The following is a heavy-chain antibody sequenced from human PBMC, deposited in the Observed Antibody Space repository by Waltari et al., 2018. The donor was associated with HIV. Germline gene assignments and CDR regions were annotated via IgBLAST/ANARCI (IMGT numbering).Heavy chain of an antibody. CDR1: GFNFYKQY. J-gene: IGHJ5*02. CDR2: LYPDDTT. CDR3: ATGVRYLGP. D-gene: IGHD3-16*02. Sequence: TGGDTIRPGGSLRLSCGAPGFNFYKQYRPWARQPPERGLEGIFVLYPDDTTHYAESVRGRFDISRRSSKNSVDLIINNLLFEDSAIYYCATGVRYLGPWGQGTPVTVSA. V-gene: IGHV3-53*02.